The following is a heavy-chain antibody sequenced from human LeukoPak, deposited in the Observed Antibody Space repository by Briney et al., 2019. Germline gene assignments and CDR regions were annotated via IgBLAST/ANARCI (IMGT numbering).Heavy chain of an antibody. D-gene: IGHD6-6*01. CDR2: IYSGGST. V-gene: IGHV3-66*04. Sequence: GGSLRLSCAASGFTVSSNYMSWVRQAPGKGLEWVSVIYSGGSTYYTDSVKGRFTISRDNSKNTLYLQMNSLRAEDTAVYYCARHYSSSSTAWFGFDYWGQGTLVTVSS. CDR1: GFTVSSNY. CDR3: ARHYSSSSTAWFGFDY. J-gene: IGHJ4*02.